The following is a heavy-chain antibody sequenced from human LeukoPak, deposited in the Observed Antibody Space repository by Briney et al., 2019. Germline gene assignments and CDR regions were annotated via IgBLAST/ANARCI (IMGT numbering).Heavy chain of an antibody. CDR1: GGSISSYY. Sequence: SETLSLTCTVSGGSISSYYWSWIRQPAGKGLEWIGRIYTGGSTNYNPSLKSRVTMSVDTSKNQFSLKLSSVTAADTAVYYCARERDDILTGYWYYFDYWGQGTLVTVSS. V-gene: IGHV4-4*07. CDR2: IYTGGST. CDR3: ARERDDILTGYWYYFDY. D-gene: IGHD3-9*01. J-gene: IGHJ4*02.